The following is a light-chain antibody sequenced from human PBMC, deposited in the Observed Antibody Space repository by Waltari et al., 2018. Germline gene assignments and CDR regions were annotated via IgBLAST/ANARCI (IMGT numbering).Light chain of an antibody. CDR1: QSVSSS. V-gene: IGKV3-15*01. J-gene: IGKJ4*01. CDR3: LQRSNWPLT. Sequence: EMVLTQFPATLSLSPGERATLSCRASQSVSSSLACYQQKPGLAPRLLIYGAFRRATGIPDRFSGSGSGTDFTLTISSLESEDVAVYYCLQRSNWPLTFGGGTKVEIK. CDR2: GAF.